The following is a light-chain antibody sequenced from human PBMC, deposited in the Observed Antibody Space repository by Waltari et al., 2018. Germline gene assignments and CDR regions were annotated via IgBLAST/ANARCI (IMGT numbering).Light chain of an antibody. CDR3: MQGTHWPWT. CDR1: QSPVFSDGNTY. Sequence: DVVMTQSPLSLPVTLGQPASIPCRSSQSPVFSDGNTYLNWVHQRPGQSPRRLIYQVSDRDSGVPDRFSGSGSGTDFTLKISRVEAEDVGLYYCMQGTHWPWTFGQGTKVEIK. V-gene: IGKV2-30*01. CDR2: QVS. J-gene: IGKJ1*01.